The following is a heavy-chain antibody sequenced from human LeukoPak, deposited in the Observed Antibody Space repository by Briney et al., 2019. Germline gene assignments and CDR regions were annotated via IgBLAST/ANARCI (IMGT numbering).Heavy chain of an antibody. D-gene: IGHD3-22*01. J-gene: IGHJ3*02. CDR1: GFTFSSYG. V-gene: IGHV3-33*01. Sequence: GRSLRLSCAASGFTFSSYGMHRVRQAPGKGLEWVAVIWYDGSNKYYADSVKGRFTISRDKSKNTLYLQMNSLRAEDTAVYYCARGNVYYYDSSGPTLGDAFDIWGQGTMVTVSS. CDR3: ARGNVYYYDSSGPTLGDAFDI. CDR2: IWYDGSNK.